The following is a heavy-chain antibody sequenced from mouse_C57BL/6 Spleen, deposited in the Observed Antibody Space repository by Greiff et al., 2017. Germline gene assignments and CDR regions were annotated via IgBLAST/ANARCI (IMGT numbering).Heavy chain of an antibody. Sequence: QVHVKQSGAELARPGASVKLSCKASGYTFTSYGISWVKQRTGQGLEWIGEIYPRSGNTYYNEKFKGKATLTADKSSSTAYMELRSLTSEDSAVYFCALITTVVETWYFDVWGTGTTVTVSS. J-gene: IGHJ1*03. CDR2: IYPRSGNT. CDR3: ALITTVVETWYFDV. V-gene: IGHV1-81*01. CDR1: GYTFTSYG. D-gene: IGHD1-1*01.